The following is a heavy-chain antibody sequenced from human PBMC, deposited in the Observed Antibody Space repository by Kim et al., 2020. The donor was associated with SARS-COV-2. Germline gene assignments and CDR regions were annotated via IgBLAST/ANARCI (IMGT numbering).Heavy chain of an antibody. V-gene: IGHV3-48*02. J-gene: IGHJ6*02. CDR3: ARDHGDPRGYYYGMDV. D-gene: IGHD4-17*01. Sequence: SVKSRFTISRDNAKNSLYLQMNSLRDEDTAVYYCARDHGDPRGYYYGMDVWGQGTTVTVSS.